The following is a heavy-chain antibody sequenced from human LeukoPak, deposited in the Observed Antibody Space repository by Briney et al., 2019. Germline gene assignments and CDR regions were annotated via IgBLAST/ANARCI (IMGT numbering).Heavy chain of an antibody. CDR3: AKDIEVVPAATCFDY. CDR2: ISGSGGST. J-gene: IGHJ4*02. D-gene: IGHD2-2*01. Sequence: PGGSLRLSCAASGFTFSSYAMSWVRQAPGEGLEWVSAISGSGGSTYYADSVKGRFTISRDNSKNTLYLQMNSLRAEDTAVYYRAKDIEVVPAATCFDYWGQGTLVTVSS. V-gene: IGHV3-23*01. CDR1: GFTFSSYA.